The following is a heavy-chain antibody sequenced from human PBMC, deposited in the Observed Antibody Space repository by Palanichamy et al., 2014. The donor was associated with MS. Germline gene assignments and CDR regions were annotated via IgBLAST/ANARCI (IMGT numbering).Heavy chain of an antibody. CDR2: VRQSGTA. CDR1: GGSHSGYY. CDR3: ARLLRNWNYRQVDP. V-gene: IGHV4-34*02. Sequence: QVQLQQRGAGLLKPSDTLSLTCALYGGSHSGYYWSWLRQSPHKGLEWIGEVRQSGTANYNPSLKSRVTLSIDTSKNEIYLNMSSVTAADTAIYYCARLLRNWNYRQVDPWGQGTLVSVFS. D-gene: IGHD1-7*01. J-gene: IGHJ5*02.